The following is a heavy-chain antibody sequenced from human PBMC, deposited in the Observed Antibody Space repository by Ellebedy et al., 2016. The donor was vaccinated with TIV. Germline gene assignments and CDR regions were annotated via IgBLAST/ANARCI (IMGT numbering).Heavy chain of an antibody. Sequence: SLKISCAASGFTFSSYAMHWVRQAPGKGLEWVSGISWNSGSIGYADSVKGRFTISRDNAKNSLYLQMNSLRAEDTALYYCAKGKGSYLGTFDYWGQGTLVTVSS. D-gene: IGHD1-26*01. CDR1: GFTFSSYA. J-gene: IGHJ4*02. CDR3: AKGKGSYLGTFDY. CDR2: ISWNSGSI. V-gene: IGHV3-9*01.